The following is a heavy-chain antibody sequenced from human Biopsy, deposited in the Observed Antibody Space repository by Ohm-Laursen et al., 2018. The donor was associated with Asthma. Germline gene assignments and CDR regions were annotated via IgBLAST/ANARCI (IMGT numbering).Heavy chain of an antibody. CDR3: ARAVSSSSYWYFDL. V-gene: IGHV4-39*02. CDR2: IYYSGRT. D-gene: IGHD6-6*01. J-gene: IGHJ2*01. Sequence: PSETLSLTWIVSGDAMSTSGSYWGWIRQSPGKGLEWIGSIYYSGRTYYNPSLESRVTISADTSKNHFSLKVTSATAADTAVYYCARAVSSSSYWYFDLWGRGDLVTVSS. CDR1: GDAMSTSGSY.